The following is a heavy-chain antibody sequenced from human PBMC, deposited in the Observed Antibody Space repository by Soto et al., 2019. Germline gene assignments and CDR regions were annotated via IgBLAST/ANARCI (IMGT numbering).Heavy chain of an antibody. V-gene: IGHV4-30-2*01. J-gene: IGHJ5*02. Sequence: PSETLSLTCAVSGGSISSGGYSWSWIRQPPGKGLEWIGYIYHSGSTYYNPSLKSRVTISVDRSKNQFSLKLSSVTAADTAVYFLARGKFPPLSFDPWGQGTLVTVSS. CDR2: IYHSGST. CDR1: GGSISSGGYS. CDR3: ARGKFPPLSFDP.